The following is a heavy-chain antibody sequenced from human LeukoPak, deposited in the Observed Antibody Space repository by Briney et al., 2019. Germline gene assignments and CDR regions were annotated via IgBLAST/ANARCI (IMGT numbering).Heavy chain of an antibody. CDR2: MNPNRGNT. CDR3: ARGYYDTNGYYYRLDF. D-gene: IGHD3-22*01. V-gene: IGHV1-8*02. CDR1: GYTFTSYD. Sequence: ASVKVSCKASGYTFTSYDINWVRQATGQGLEWMGWMNPNRGNTGYAQNFQGRVTMTRNTSISTAYMELSSLRSEDTAVYYCARGYYDTNGYYYRLDFWGQGTLLTVSS. J-gene: IGHJ4*02.